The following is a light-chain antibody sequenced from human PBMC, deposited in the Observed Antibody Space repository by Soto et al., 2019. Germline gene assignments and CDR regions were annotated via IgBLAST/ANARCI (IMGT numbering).Light chain of an antibody. V-gene: IGKV1-5*01. J-gene: IGKJ1*01. CDR1: QDIGSW. Sequence: DIQVTQSPSSVSASVGDRVTITCRAGQDIGSWLTWYQHKPGKAPKLLIYDASTLESGVPSRFSGSGSGTEFTLTISSLRPDDFATYYCQQYNGFSGTFGQGTKVDIK. CDR2: DAS. CDR3: QQYNGFSGT.